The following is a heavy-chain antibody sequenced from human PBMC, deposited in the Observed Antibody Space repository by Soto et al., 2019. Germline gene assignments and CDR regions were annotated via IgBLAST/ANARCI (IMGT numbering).Heavy chain of an antibody. CDR3: ARESIAAAGTPGVFVP. CDR2: TYYRSKWYY. J-gene: IGHJ5*02. D-gene: IGHD6-13*01. V-gene: IGHV6-1*01. Sequence: SQTLSLTCAISGDSVSSATATWSWVRQSPSRGLEWLGRTYYRSKWYYDYAVSVKSRITINPDTSKNQFSLQLNSVTPEDTAVYYCARESIAAAGTPGVFVPWGEGTLVTVS. CDR1: GDSVSSATAT.